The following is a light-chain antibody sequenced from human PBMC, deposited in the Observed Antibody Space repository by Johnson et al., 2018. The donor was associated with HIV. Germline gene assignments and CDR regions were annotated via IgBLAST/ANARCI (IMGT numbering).Light chain of an antibody. CDR1: SSNIGNNY. CDR3: GTWDSSLSAYV. J-gene: IGLJ1*01. V-gene: IGLV1-51*02. CDR2: END. Sequence: QPVLTQPPSVSAAPGQKVTISCSGSSSNIGNNYVSWYQQLPGTAPKLLIYENDKRPSGIPDRFSGSNSGTSATLGITGLQTGDSADYYCGTWDSSLSAYVFGTWTKVTVL.